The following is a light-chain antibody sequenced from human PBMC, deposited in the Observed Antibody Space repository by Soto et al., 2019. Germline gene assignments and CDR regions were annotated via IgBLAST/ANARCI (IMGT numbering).Light chain of an antibody. V-gene: IGKV1-16*01. CDR2: AAT. CDR3: QHYQRYPPS. CDR1: HPININ. J-gene: IGKJ4*01. Sequence: DIQMTRSPSSLSASVGDRVTITCRASHPININLVWFQQKPGKAPKSLIYAATNLQSGVPSRFSGSGGGTDFSLTISSLQPEDVATYYCQHYQRYPPSFGGGTKVDIK.